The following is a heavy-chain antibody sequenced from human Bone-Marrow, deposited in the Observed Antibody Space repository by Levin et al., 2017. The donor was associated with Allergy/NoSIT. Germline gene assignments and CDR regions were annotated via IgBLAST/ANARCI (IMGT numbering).Heavy chain of an antibody. V-gene: IGHV4-39*01. CDR1: GASISSGSYY. D-gene: IGHD1/OR15-1a*01. J-gene: IGHJ4*02. CDR2: FYSGRS. CDR3: ARGTDRTLFDF. Sequence: SQTLSLTCSVSGASISSGSYYWDWIRQPPGKGLEWIGMFYSGRSYYDPSLKSRVTMSADTSKNQFSLELISVTAADTAVYYCARGTDRTLFDFWGQGMLVTVFS.